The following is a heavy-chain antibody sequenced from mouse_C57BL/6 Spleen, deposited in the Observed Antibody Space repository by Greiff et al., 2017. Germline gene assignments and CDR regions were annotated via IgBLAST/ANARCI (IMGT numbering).Heavy chain of an antibody. D-gene: IGHD1-1*01. CDR1: GYTFTSYW. V-gene: IGHV1-69*01. CDR2: IDPSDSYT. J-gene: IGHJ2*01. Sequence: VKLQQPGAELVMPGASVKLSCKASGYTFTSYWMPWVKQRPGQGLEWIGEIDPSDSYTNYNQKFKGKSTLTVDKSSSTAYMQLSSLTSEDSAVYYCARTDYYGSSYFDYWGQGTTLTVSS. CDR3: ARTDYYGSSYFDY.